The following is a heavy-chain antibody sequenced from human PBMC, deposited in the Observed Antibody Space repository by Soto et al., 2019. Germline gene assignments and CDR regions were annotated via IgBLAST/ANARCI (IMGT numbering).Heavy chain of an antibody. D-gene: IGHD3-10*01. CDR1: GFTFSSYA. J-gene: IGHJ5*02. CDR2: ISGSGGST. Sequence: EVQLLESGGGLVQPGGSLRLSCAASGFTFSSYAMSWVRQAPGKGLEWVSAISGSGGSTYYADSGKGRFTISRDNSKNTLYLQMNSLRAEDTAVYYCAKEAVLLWFGELLERWFDPWGQGTLVTVSS. CDR3: AKEAVLLWFGELLERWFDP. V-gene: IGHV3-23*01.